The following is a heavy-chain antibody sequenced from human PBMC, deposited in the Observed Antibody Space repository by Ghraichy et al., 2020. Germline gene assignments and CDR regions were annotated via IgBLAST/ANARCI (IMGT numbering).Heavy chain of an antibody. Sequence: ASVKVSCKASGYKFDNYAFSWVRQVPGQGLEWMGWISVYIGNTKTAEMFQDRVTLTTDTATTTVHMELRSLRSDDTAIYYCASNTIFGVVVNNHYYYGMDVWGQGTTVSVSS. V-gene: IGHV1-18*04. J-gene: IGHJ6*02. CDR1: GYKFDNYA. CDR3: ASNTIFGVVVNNHYYYGMDV. D-gene: IGHD3-3*01. CDR2: ISVYIGNT.